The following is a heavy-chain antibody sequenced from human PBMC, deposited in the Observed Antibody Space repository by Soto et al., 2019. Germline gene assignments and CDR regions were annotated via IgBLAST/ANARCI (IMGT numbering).Heavy chain of an antibody. V-gene: IGHV4-59*01. J-gene: IGHJ4*02. Sequence: PSETLSLTCTVSGGSISSYYWSWIRQPPGKGLEWIGYIYYSGSTNYNPSLKSRVTISVDTSKNQFSLKLSPVTAADTAVYYCARDHGYKMGWLGYWGQGTLVTVSS. CDR2: IYYSGST. CDR3: ARDHGYKMGWLGY. CDR1: GGSISSYY. D-gene: IGHD5-12*01.